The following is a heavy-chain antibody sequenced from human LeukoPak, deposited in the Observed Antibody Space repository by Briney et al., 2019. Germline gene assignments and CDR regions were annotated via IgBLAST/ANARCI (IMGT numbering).Heavy chain of an antibody. CDR2: VNPSGGST. CDR1: GSTFTSYY. CDR3: ARAQLEGPLLDDY. D-gene: IGHD1-1*01. V-gene: IGHV1-46*01. J-gene: IGHJ4*02. Sequence: GASVKGPSKASGSTFTSYYMHWGRPAPGQGRGWMGIVNPSGGSTSYSQKFPGRGTMTRDTSTSTVYMELSSLRSEDTAVYYCARAQLEGPLLDDYWGQGTLVTVSS.